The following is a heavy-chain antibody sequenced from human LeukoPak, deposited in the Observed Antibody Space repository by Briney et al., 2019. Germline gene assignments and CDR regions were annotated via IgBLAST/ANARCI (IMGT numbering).Heavy chain of an antibody. CDR1: GFTFSSYG. J-gene: IGHJ4*02. Sequence: GGSLRLSCAASGFTFSSYGMHWVRQAPGKGLEWVAVISYDGSKKNYADSVKGRFTISRDNSKNTLYLQMNSLRAEDTAVYYCARDQGLWFAIYYFDYWGRGTLVTVSS. D-gene: IGHD5-18*01. CDR3: ARDQGLWFAIYYFDY. V-gene: IGHV3-30*03. CDR2: ISYDGSKK.